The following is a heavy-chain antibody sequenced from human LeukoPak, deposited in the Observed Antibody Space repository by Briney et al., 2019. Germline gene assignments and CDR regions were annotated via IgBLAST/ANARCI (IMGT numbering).Heavy chain of an antibody. CDR3: AKPFWTGYSQSAFDI. CDR1: GFTFTSYA. D-gene: IGHD3/OR15-3a*01. J-gene: IGHJ3*02. V-gene: IGHV3-23*01. Sequence: GGSLRLSCAASGFTFTSYAMSWVRQAPGKGLEWVSIISGSGSSTYYADSVKGRFTISRDNSKNTLYLQMNSLRAEDTAIYYCAKPFWTGYSQSAFDIWGQGTMVTVSS. CDR2: ISGSGSST.